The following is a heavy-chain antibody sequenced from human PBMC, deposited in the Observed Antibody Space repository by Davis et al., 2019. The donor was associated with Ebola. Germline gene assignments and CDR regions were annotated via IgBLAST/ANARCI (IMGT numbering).Heavy chain of an antibody. J-gene: IGHJ4*02. CDR1: LYTLPRQG. V-gene: IGHV1-18*01. CDR2: INPRNGNT. D-gene: IGHD6-13*01. CDR3: VRSNSWYGDY. Sequence: SVNVSRKASLYTLPRQGITCVRQAPGPGLEWTGWINPRNGNTNYAQNVQGRVTMTTDTSTSTAYMEVGSLRSDDTAVYYCVRSNSWYGDYWGRGTLVTVSS.